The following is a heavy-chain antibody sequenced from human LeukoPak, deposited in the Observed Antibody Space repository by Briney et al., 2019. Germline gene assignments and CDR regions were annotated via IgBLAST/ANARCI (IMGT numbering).Heavy chain of an antibody. CDR3: AKDIDPYSSSWYYFDY. V-gene: IGHV3-23*01. CDR2: ISGSGGST. CDR1: GFTFSSYA. D-gene: IGHD6-13*01. J-gene: IGHJ4*02. Sequence: PGGSLRLSCAASGFTFSSYAMSWVRQAPGKGLEWVSAISGSGGSTYYADSVKGRFTIPRDNSKNTLYLQMNSLRAEDTAVYYCAKDIDPYSSSWYYFDYWGQGTLVTVSS.